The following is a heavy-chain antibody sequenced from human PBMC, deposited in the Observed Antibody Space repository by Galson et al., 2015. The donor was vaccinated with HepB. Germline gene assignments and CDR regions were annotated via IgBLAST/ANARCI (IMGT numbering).Heavy chain of an antibody. V-gene: IGHV3-30-3*01. J-gene: IGHJ3*02. D-gene: IGHD3-10*01. CDR2: ISYDGSNK. Sequence: SLRLSCAASGITFSSYAMHWVRQAPGKGLEWVAVISYDGSNKYYADSVKGRFTISRDNSKNTLYLQMNSLRAEDTAVYYCARDYEGSGDAFDIWGQGTMVTVSS. CDR1: GITFSSYA. CDR3: ARDYEGSGDAFDI.